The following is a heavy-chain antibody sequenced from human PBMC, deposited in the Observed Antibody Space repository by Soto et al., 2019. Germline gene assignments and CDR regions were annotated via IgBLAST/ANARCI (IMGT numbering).Heavy chain of an antibody. D-gene: IGHD4-17*01. J-gene: IGHJ4*02. CDR2: INHSGST. V-gene: IGHV4-34*01. CDR1: GGSFSGYY. CDR3: ARRGYGDYTGHSYFDY. Sequence: SETLSLTCAVYGGSFSGYYWSWIRQPPGKGLEWIGEINHSGSTNYNPSLKSRVTISVDTSKNQFSLKLSSVTAADTAVYYCARRGYGDYTGHSYFDYWGQGTLVTVSS.